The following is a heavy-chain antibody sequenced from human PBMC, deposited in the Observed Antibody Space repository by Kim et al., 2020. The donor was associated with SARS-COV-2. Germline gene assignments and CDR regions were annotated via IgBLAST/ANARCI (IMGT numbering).Heavy chain of an antibody. Sequence: SETLSLTCAVYGGSFSGYYWSWIRQPPGKGLEWIGEINHSGSTNYNPSLKSRVTISVDTSKNQFSLKLSSVTAADTAVYYCARGALWFGELSDAFVIWGQGTMVTVSS. CDR1: GGSFSGYY. CDR3: ARGALWFGELSDAFVI. J-gene: IGHJ3*02. D-gene: IGHD3-10*01. V-gene: IGHV4-34*01. CDR2: INHSGST.